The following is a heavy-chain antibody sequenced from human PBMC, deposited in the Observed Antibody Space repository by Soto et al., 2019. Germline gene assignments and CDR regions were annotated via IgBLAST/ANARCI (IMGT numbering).Heavy chain of an antibody. CDR2: ISGSGGST. V-gene: IGHV3-23*01. Sequence: GGSLRLSCAASGFTFSSYAMSWVRQAPGKGLEWVSAISGSGGSTYYADSVKGRFTISRDNSKNTLYLQMNSLRAEDTAVYYCAKDIGHIVVVIATDAFDIWGQGTMVTVS. CDR1: GFTFSSYA. CDR3: AKDIGHIVVVIATDAFDI. D-gene: IGHD2-21*01. J-gene: IGHJ3*02.